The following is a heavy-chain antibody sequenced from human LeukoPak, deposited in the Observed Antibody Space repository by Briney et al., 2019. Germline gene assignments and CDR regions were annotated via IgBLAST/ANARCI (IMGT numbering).Heavy chain of an antibody. CDR3: ARARIAGY. D-gene: IGHD2-15*01. CDR1: GFTFSTYT. Sequence: GGSLRLSCAASGFTFSTYTMNWVRQAPGKGLEWISSISSSSSTIYHADSVKGRFTISRDNAKNSLYLQMNSLRDEDTAVYYCARARIAGYWGQGTLVTVSS. V-gene: IGHV3-48*02. J-gene: IGHJ4*02. CDR2: ISSSSSTI.